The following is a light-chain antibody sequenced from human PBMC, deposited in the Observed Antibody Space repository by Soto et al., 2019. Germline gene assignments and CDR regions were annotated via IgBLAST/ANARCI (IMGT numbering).Light chain of an antibody. CDR1: SSDVGSYNY. CDR2: DVN. V-gene: IGLV2-14*01. CDR3: SSYTSSGSLGV. J-gene: IGLJ2*01. Sequence: QSALTQPASVSGSPGQSITISCTGTSSDVGSYNYVSWYQQYPGKAPKLMIYDVNTRPSGVSNRFSGSKSGNTASLSISGLQAEDEADYYCSSYTSSGSLGVFGGGTKVTVL.